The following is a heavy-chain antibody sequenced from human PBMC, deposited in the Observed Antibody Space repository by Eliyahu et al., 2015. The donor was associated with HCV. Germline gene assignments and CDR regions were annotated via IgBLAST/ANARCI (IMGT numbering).Heavy chain of an antibody. CDR1: XXTFSDHS. J-gene: IGHJ4*02. CDR2: IDYWGSAG. V-gene: IGHV3-11*01. Sequence: QVQLVESGGGLVKPGGXLRLSXXAXXXTFSDHSLNWIRQAPGKGLEWIXRIDYWGSAGYYADSVKGRFTVSRDNAMNSLYLEMNNVRPEDTAVYYCARDPDTSSKVDFWGQGTLVTVSS. D-gene: IGHD6-6*01. CDR3: ARDPDTSSKVDF.